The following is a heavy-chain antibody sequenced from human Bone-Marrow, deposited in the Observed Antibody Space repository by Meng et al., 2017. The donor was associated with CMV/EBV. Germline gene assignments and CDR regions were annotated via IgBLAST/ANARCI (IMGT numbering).Heavy chain of an antibody. CDR1: GYTFTSYY. Sequence: ASLKASCKASGYTFTSYYMHWVRQAPGQGLEWMGSINPNSGGTNYAQRFQGRVTMTRDTSVSTAYMELSGLTSDDTAVYFCASAIVEVPAAIPDYWGQGTLVTVSS. CDR3: ASAIVEVPAAIPDY. J-gene: IGHJ4*02. V-gene: IGHV1-2*02. D-gene: IGHD2-2*01. CDR2: INPNSGGT.